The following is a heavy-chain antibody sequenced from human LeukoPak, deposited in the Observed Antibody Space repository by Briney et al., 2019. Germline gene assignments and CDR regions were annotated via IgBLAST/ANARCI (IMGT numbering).Heavy chain of an antibody. CDR2: IKQDGSEK. V-gene: IGHV3-7*03. CDR3: ARKAYGLDV. CDR1: GFTFSSYW. J-gene: IGHJ6*04. Sequence: GGSLRLSCAPSGFTFSSYWMSWVRQAPGKGLEWVANIKQDGSEKYYVDSVKGRFTISRDNGKNPLYLQMNSLRAEDTAVYYCARKAYGLDVWGKGTTVTVSS.